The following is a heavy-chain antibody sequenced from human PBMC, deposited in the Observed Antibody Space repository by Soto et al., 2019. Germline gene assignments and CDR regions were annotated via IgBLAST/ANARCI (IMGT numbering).Heavy chain of an antibody. CDR2: ISSSGSTI. D-gene: IGHD4-4*01. J-gene: IGHJ6*03. Sequence: QVQLVESGGGLVKPGGSLRLSCAASGFTFSDYYMSWIRQAPGKGLEWVSYISSSGSTIYYADSVKGRFTISRDNAKNSLYLQMNSLRAEDTAVYYCARDPIEAVTVVSFGYYYYYMDVWGKGTTVTVSS. CDR1: GFTFSDYY. V-gene: IGHV3-11*01. CDR3: ARDPIEAVTVVSFGYYYYYMDV.